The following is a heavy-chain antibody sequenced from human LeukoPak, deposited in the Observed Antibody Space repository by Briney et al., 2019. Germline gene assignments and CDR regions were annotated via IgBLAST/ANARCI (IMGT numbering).Heavy chain of an antibody. Sequence: SETLSLTCTVSGGSISTYYWSWIRQPPGKGLEWIGYIYYSGSANYNPSLKSRVTISVDTSKDQFSLKLSSVTAADTALYYCARAKIIAADIDRPFDPWGQGTLVTVSS. J-gene: IGHJ5*02. CDR2: IYYSGSA. V-gene: IGHV4-59*01. CDR3: ARAKIIAADIDRPFDP. D-gene: IGHD6-6*01. CDR1: GGSISTYY.